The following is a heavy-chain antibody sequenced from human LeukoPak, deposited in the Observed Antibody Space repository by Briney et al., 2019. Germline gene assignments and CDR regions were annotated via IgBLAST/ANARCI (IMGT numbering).Heavy chain of an antibody. CDR1: GFTFSDYY. Sequence: PGGSLRLSCAASGFTFSDYYMSWIRQAPGKGLEWVAVISYDGNNKFYADSVKGRFTISRDNAKNSLYLQMNSLRAEDTAVYYCARDRGFLRNFDYWGQGTLVTVSS. CDR3: ARDRGFLRNFDY. CDR2: ISYDGNNK. D-gene: IGHD3-10*01. V-gene: IGHV3-30-3*01. J-gene: IGHJ4*02.